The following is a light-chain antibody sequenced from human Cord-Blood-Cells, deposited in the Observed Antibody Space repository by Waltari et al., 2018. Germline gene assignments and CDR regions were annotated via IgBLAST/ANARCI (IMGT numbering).Light chain of an antibody. Sequence: QSALTQPASVSGSPGQSITISCTGTSSDFGSHNLVSWYQQHPGKAPKLMIYEGSKRPSGVSNRFSGSKSGNTASLTISGLQAEDEADYYCCSYAGSSTWVFGGGTKLTVL. CDR1: SSDFGSHNL. CDR2: EGS. CDR3: CSYAGSSTWV. J-gene: IGLJ3*02. V-gene: IGLV2-23*01.